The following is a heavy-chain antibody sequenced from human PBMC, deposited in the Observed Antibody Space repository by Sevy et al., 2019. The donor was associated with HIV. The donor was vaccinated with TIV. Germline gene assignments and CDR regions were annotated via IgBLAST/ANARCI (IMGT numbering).Heavy chain of an antibody. J-gene: IGHJ5*02. CDR1: GGSITGYY. CDR3: ARSYYPDNSGYTT. D-gene: IGHD3-22*01. CDR2: FYTLGTT. V-gene: IGHV4-4*07. Sequence: SETLSLTCTVSGGSITGYYYSWIRQPAGKGLEWIGRFYTLGTTIYNPSLKSRLTMSADTSKRQISLKLTSVTAAVTAVYYCARSYYPDNSGYTTWGQGTLVTVSS.